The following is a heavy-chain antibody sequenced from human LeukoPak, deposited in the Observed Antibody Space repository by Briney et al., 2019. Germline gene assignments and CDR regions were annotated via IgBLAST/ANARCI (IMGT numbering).Heavy chain of an antibody. CDR1: GYSFTSYW. V-gene: IGHV5-51*01. D-gene: IGHD2-2*02. CDR3: ARRSLCSSTSCYTLFDY. CDR2: IYPGDSDT. Sequence: GESLKISCKGSGYSFTSYWIGWVRPMPGKGLEWMGIIYPGDSDTRYSPSFQGQVTISADKSISTAYLQWSSLKASDTAMYYCARRSLCSSTSCYTLFDYWGQGTLVTVSS. J-gene: IGHJ4*02.